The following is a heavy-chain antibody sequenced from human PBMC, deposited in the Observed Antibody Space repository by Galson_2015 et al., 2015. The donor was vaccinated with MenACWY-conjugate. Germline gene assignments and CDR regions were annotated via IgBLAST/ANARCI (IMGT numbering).Heavy chain of an antibody. J-gene: IGHJ4*02. CDR3: ARVSLAGVAGHFDY. Sequence: SLRLSCAASGFAVSNYYMCWVRQAPGEGLEWVSIIYTSGIIYDADSVRGRFTISRDNRKNTLYLQMNSLRAEDTALYYCARVSLAGVAGHFDYWGQGALVTVSS. V-gene: IGHV3-66*02. D-gene: IGHD6-19*01. CDR2: IYTSGII. CDR1: GFAVSNYY.